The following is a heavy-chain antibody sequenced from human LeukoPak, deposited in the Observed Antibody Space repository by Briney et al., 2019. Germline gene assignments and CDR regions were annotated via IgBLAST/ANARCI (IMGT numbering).Heavy chain of an antibody. D-gene: IGHD3-10*01. CDR1: GFTFCTYA. CDR3: ARGSGCYSN. Sequence: PGRSLRRSCAASGFTFCTYAMPWVRQATGQGLEWVAVISNDGSNKYYADSVKGRFTIYRDNSKNTLYLKMNSLRAEDTAVYFCARGSGCYSNWGQGTLVTVSS. J-gene: IGHJ4*02. CDR2: ISNDGSNK. V-gene: IGHV3-30*04.